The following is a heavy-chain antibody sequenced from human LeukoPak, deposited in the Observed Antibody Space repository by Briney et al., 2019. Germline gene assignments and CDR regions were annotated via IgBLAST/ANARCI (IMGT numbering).Heavy chain of an antibody. CDR3: ARDRRVGSGWYGGYGY. CDR1: GYTFTGYY. CDR2: INPNSGGT. Sequence: ASVKVSCKASGYTFTGYYMHWVRQAPGQGLELMGRINPNSGGTNYAQKFQGRVTMTRDASISTAYMELSRLRSDDTAVYYCARDRRVGSGWYGGYGYWGQGTLVTVSS. V-gene: IGHV1-2*06. D-gene: IGHD6-19*01. J-gene: IGHJ4*02.